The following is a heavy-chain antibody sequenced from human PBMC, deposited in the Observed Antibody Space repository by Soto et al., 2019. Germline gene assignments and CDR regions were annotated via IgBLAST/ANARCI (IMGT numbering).Heavy chain of an antibody. D-gene: IGHD3-9*01. Sequence: QVQLVQSGTEVKKPGSSVKVSCKASGDTFSNYAINWVRQAPGQGLEWMGQMLPTSGSTRYAQKFQGRLTITADRSTNTAYMELSSLSSEHTAVYYCARRRINILTRISLHFESWGQGTQVTVSS. J-gene: IGHJ4*02. CDR1: GDTFSNYA. CDR3: ARRRINILTRISLHFES. CDR2: MLPTSGST. V-gene: IGHV1-69*06.